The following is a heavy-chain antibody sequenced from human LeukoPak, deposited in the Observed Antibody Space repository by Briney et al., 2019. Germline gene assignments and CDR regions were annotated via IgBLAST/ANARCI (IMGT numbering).Heavy chain of an antibody. CDR1: GGTFISYA. Sequence: SVKVSCKASGGTFISYAISWVRQAPGQGLEWMGGINPIFGTANYAQKFQGRVTITADESTSTAYMELSSLRSEDTAVYYCARARGIQLWLWYWDQGTLVTVSS. V-gene: IGHV1-69*13. J-gene: IGHJ4*02. D-gene: IGHD5-18*01. CDR3: ARARGIQLWLWY. CDR2: INPIFGTA.